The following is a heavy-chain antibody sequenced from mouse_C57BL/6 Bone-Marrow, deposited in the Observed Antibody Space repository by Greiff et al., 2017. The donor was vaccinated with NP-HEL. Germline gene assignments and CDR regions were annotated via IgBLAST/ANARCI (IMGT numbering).Heavy chain of an antibody. V-gene: IGHV5-17*01. Sequence: EVQGVESGGGLVKPGGSLKLSCAASGFTFSDYGMHWVRQAPEKGLEWVAYISSGSSTIYYADTVKGRFTISRDNAKNTLFLQMTSLRSEDTAMYYCARDGLWLRRFAYWGQGTLVTVSA. CDR3: ARDGLWLRRFAY. J-gene: IGHJ3*01. D-gene: IGHD2-2*01. CDR1: GFTFSDYG. CDR2: ISSGSSTI.